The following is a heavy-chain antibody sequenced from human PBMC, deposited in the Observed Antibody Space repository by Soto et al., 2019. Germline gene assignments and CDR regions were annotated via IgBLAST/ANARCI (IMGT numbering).Heavy chain of an antibody. CDR1: GGSIRSTNW. CDR2: IFHSGGT. D-gene: IGHD6-13*01. J-gene: IGHJ6*02. Sequence: QVQLQESGPGLVKPSGTLSLTCVVSGGSIRSTNWWSWVRQPPGKGLEWIGEIFHSGGTNYNPSLKSRVTISVYKSKNQFSLKLSSVTAADTAVYYCAHQQLVSYNYYGMDVWGQGTTVTVSS. CDR3: AHQQLVSYNYYGMDV. V-gene: IGHV4-4*02.